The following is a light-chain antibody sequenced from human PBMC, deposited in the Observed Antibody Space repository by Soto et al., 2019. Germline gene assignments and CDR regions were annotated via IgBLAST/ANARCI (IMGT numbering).Light chain of an antibody. CDR3: CSYAGSSTSYV. CDR2: EGS. J-gene: IGLJ1*01. Sequence: QSALTQPASVSGSPGQSITISCTGTSSDVGSYNLVSWYQQHTGKAPKLMIYEGSKRPSGVSNRFSGSTSGKTASLTISGLPADDEAEYYCCSYAGSSTSYVFGTGTKLTVL. V-gene: IGLV2-23*01. CDR1: SSDVGSYNL.